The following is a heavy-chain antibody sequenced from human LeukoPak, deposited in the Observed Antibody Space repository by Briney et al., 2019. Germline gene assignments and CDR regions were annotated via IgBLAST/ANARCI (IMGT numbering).Heavy chain of an antibody. CDR1: GFPFSSYG. CDR2: IRYDGSNK. V-gene: IGHV3-30*02. Sequence: GGSLRLSCAASGFPFSSYGMHWVRQAPGKGLEWVAFIRYDGSNKYYADSVKGRFTISRDNSKNTLYLQMNSLRAEDTAVYYCAKDLSPTLRVTTSYYFDYWGQGTLVTVSS. J-gene: IGHJ4*02. D-gene: IGHD4-17*01. CDR3: AKDLSPTLRVTTSYYFDY.